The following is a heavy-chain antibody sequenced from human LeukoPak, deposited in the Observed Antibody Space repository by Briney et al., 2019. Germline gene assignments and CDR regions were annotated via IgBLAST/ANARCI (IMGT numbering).Heavy chain of an antibody. CDR2: IYTSGST. CDR1: GGSISSGSYY. Sequence: SETLSLTCTVSGGSISSGSYYWSWIRQPAGKGLEWIGRIYTSGSTNYNPSLKSRVTISVDTSKNQFSLKLSSVTAADTAVYYCARDDDFWSGWAFDIWGQGTMVTVSS. CDR3: ARDDDFWSGWAFDI. J-gene: IGHJ3*02. D-gene: IGHD3-3*01. V-gene: IGHV4-61*02.